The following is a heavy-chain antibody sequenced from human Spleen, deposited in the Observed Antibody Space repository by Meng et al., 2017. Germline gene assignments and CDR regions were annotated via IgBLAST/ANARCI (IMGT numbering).Heavy chain of an antibody. CDR3: ARDDTSIDN. Sequence: SETLSLTCTVPGGSIDTYTWTWIRQPPGKGLDWIGYIYSSGITNYNPPLKGRVTMSVDMSKNQFSLKLTSVTPADTAVYYCARDDTSIDNWGQGTLVTVSS. CDR2: IYSSGIT. V-gene: IGHV4-59*01. J-gene: IGHJ4*02. D-gene: IGHD2/OR15-2a*01. CDR1: GGSIDTYT.